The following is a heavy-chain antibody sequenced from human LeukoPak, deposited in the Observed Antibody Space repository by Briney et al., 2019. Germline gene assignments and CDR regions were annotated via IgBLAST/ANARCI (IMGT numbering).Heavy chain of an antibody. D-gene: IGHD6-19*01. V-gene: IGHV1-24*01. J-gene: IGHJ4*02. CDR2: FDPEDGET. CDR3: ARAIRDSSGAGRNSYYFDY. CDR1: GYTLTELS. Sequence: PSVKVSCKVSGYTLTELSMHWVRQAPGKGLEWMGGFDPEDGETIYAQKFQGRVTMTEDTSTDTAYMELSSLRSEDTAVYYCARAIRDSSGAGRNSYYFDYWGQGTLVTVSS.